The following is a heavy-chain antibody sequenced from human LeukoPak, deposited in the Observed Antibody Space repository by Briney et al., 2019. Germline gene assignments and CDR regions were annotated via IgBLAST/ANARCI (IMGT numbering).Heavy chain of an antibody. Sequence: ASVKVCCKASGYTFTGYYMHWVRQAPGQGLDWMGRINPNSGDTNYAQKFQGRVTMNRDTSISTAYMELSRLKSDDTAVYYCASWGTEDYYYGSGGFDYWGQGTLVTVSS. V-gene: IGHV1-2*06. CDR1: GYTFTGYY. CDR2: INPNSGDT. J-gene: IGHJ4*02. CDR3: ASWGTEDYYYGSGGFDY. D-gene: IGHD3-10*01.